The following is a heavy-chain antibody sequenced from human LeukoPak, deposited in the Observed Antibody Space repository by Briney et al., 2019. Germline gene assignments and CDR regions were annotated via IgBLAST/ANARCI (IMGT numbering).Heavy chain of an antibody. D-gene: IGHD3-10*01. V-gene: IGHV4-59*01. CDR3: AMGYYYGNPLYDMDV. J-gene: IGHJ6*03. CDR1: GGSLSRYY. Sequence: PETLSLTCTVSGGSLSRYYWSWIRQPPGEGLEGIGDIYYSGSTNYNPSLKSRRTKSVDTSKNQFTLKLSSVTAGDTAVYYCAMGYYYGNPLYDMDVWGKRTTVTIS. CDR2: IYYSGST.